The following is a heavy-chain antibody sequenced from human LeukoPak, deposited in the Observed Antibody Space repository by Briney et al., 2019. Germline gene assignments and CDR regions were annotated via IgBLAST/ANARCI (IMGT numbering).Heavy chain of an antibody. CDR3: ASPYYYASGSFDV. CDR1: GFTFSSYA. V-gene: IGHV3-23*01. Sequence: GGSLRLSCAASGFTFSSYAMSWVRQAPGKGLEWVSGISGSGGSTYYADSVKGRFTISRDNSKNTLYLQMNSLRAEDTAVYYCASPYYYASGSFDVWGQGTLVTVSS. CDR2: ISGSGGST. D-gene: IGHD3-10*01. J-gene: IGHJ4*02.